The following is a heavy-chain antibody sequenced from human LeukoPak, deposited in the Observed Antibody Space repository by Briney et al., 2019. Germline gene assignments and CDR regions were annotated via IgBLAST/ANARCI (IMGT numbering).Heavy chain of an antibody. D-gene: IGHD3-10*01. CDR3: AKDRVFTMVRGVPGY. V-gene: IGHV3-30*02. Sequence: PGGSLRLSCAASGFTFSSYGMHWGRQAPGKGLEWGAFIRYDGSNKYYADSVKGRFTISRDNSKNTLYLQMNSLRAEDTAVYYCAKDRVFTMVRGVPGYWGQGTLVTVSS. CDR2: IRYDGSNK. J-gene: IGHJ4*02. CDR1: GFTFSSYG.